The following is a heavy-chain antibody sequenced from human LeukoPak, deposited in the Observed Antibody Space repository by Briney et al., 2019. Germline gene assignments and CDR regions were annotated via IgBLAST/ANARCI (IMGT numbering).Heavy chain of an antibody. V-gene: IGHV4-39*01. D-gene: IGHD4-17*01. CDR1: GGSISSSSYY. CDR2: IYYSGST. J-gene: IGHJ4*02. Sequence: SETLSLTCTVSGGSISSSSYYWGWIRQPPGKGLEWIGSIYYSGSTYYNPSLKSRVTISVDTSKNQFSLKLSSVTAADTAVYYCARNYGDYLDHWGQGTLVTVSS. CDR3: ARNYGDYLDH.